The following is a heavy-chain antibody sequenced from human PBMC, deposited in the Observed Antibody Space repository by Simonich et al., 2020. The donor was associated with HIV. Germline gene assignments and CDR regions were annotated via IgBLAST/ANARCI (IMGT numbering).Heavy chain of an antibody. CDR3: ARGFYQRLYYFDY. D-gene: IGHD2-2*01. V-gene: IGHV4-34*01. CDR2: INHSGST. Sequence: QEQLQQWGAGLLKPSETLSLTCAVYGGPFRGYYWSWIRQPPGKGLEWIWEINHSGSTNYNPSLKSRVTISVDTSKNQFSLKLSSVTAADTAVYYCARGFYQRLYYFDYWGQGTLVTVSS. CDR1: GGPFRGYY. J-gene: IGHJ4*02.